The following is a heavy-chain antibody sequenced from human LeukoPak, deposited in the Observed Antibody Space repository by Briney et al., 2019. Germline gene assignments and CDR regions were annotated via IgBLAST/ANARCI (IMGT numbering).Heavy chain of an antibody. V-gene: IGHV3-53*01. CDR1: GFTFSSNY. D-gene: IGHD5-12*01. J-gene: IGHJ4*02. CDR3: ARGRGYRDYDRPLDY. Sequence: PGGSLRLSCAASGFTFSSNYMNWVRQAPGKELEWDSVITSGGNTYYADSVKGRFTTSRDNSKNTLYVQMNSLRAEDTAIYYCARGRGYRDYDRPLDYWGQGTLVTVSS. CDR2: ITSGGNT.